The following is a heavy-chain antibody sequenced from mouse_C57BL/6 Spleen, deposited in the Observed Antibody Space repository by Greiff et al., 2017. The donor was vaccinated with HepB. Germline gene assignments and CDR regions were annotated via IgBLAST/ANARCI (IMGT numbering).Heavy chain of an antibody. CDR2: ISGGGGNT. J-gene: IGHJ1*03. D-gene: IGHD2-2*01. CDR1: GFTFSSYT. CDR3: ARLGYPYWYFDV. Sequence: EVQLVESGGGLVKPGGSLKLSCAASGFTFSSYTMSWVRQTPEKRLEWVATISGGGGNTYYPDSVKGRFTISRDNAKNTLYLQMSSLRSEDTALYYCARLGYPYWYFDVWGTGTTVTVSS. V-gene: IGHV5-9*01.